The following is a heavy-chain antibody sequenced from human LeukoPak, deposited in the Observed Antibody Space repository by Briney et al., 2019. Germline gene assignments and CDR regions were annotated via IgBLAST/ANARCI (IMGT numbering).Heavy chain of an antibody. Sequence: PGRSLRLSCAASGFTFTNYGMHWVRQAPGKGLEWVAVIWYDGSIKYYADSVKGRFTISRGNSKNTLYLQMNSLRAEDTAVYYCAKGSEYSSSSIHYYYYYMDVWGKGTTVTVSS. D-gene: IGHD6-6*01. CDR3: AKGSEYSSSSIHYYYYYMDV. CDR2: IWYDGSIK. J-gene: IGHJ6*03. V-gene: IGHV3-33*06. CDR1: GFTFTNYG.